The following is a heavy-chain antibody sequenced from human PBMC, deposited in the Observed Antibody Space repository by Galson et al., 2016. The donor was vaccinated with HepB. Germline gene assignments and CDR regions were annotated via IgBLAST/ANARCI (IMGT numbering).Heavy chain of an antibody. D-gene: IGHD4-17*01. CDR1: GSTFSSYA. V-gene: IGHV3-23*01. Sequence: SLRLSCAVSGSTFSSYAMNWVRQAPGKGLEWVSDINYSGDRAYYADSVKGRFTISRDNSKDTLYLQMNSLRAEDTALYYCAKPGGTATTWVYYFNSWGQGTLVTVSS. J-gene: IGHJ4*02. CDR2: INYSGDRA. CDR3: AKPGGTATTWVYYFNS.